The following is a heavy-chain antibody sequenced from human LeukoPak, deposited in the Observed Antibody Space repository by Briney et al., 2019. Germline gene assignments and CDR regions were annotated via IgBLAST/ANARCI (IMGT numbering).Heavy chain of an antibody. J-gene: IGHJ4*02. D-gene: IGHD3-10*01. CDR2: IKQDGSEK. CDR1: GFTFSRDS. Sequence: GGSLRLSCAASGFTFSRDSMSWVRQAPGKGLEWVANIKQDGSEKYYVDSVKGRFTISRDNAKNSLYLQMNSLRAEDTAVYYCARDSPYYYGSGSSLFDYWGQGTLVTVSS. V-gene: IGHV3-7*01. CDR3: ARDSPYYYGSGSSLFDY.